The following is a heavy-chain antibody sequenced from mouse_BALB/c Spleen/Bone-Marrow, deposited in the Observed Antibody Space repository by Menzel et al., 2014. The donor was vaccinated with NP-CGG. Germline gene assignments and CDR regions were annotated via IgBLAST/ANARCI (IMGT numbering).Heavy chain of an antibody. D-gene: IGHD2-1*01. CDR2: IDPETGGT. Sequence: AIDPETGGTAYNQKFKGKATLTADKSSSTAYMGLRSLTSEDSAVYYCTREGYGNSYYFDYWGQGTTLTVSS. CDR3: TREGYGNSYYFDY. V-gene: IGHV1-15*01. J-gene: IGHJ2*01.